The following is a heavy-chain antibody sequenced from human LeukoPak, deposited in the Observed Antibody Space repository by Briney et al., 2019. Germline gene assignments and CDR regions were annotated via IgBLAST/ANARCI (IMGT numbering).Heavy chain of an antibody. J-gene: IGHJ3*02. CDR2: VSTSGRST. Sequence: GGSLRLSCAASGFTFSTYATSWVRQAPGKGLEWVSTVSTSGRSTYYADSVKGRFTISRDNSKNTLYLQMNSLKAEDTAVYYCAGDGGGAFDIWGQGTMVTVSS. CDR3: AGDGGGAFDI. D-gene: IGHD3-10*01. CDR1: GFTFSTYA. V-gene: IGHV3-23*01.